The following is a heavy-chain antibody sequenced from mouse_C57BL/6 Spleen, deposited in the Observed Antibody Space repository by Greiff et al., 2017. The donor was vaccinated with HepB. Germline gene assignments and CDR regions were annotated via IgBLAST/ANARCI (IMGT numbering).Heavy chain of an antibody. D-gene: IGHD2-4*01. Sequence: VQLQESGAELVKPGASVKISCKASGYAFSSYWLNWVKQRPGECLEWSGQSYPGDGDTNYNGKFKGKATLTADKSSSTAYIQLSSLTSEDSAVYFWARWDYDYWFAYWGQGNLVTVSA. CDR1: GYAFSSYW. J-gene: IGHJ3*01. CDR2: SYPGDGDT. CDR3: ARWDYDYWFAY. V-gene: IGHV1-80*01.